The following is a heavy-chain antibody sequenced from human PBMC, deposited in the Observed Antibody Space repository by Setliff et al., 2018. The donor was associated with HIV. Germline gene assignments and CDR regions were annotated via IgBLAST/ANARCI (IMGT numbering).Heavy chain of an antibody. V-gene: IGHV4-31*03. CDR2: IYCSGST. D-gene: IGHD6-6*01. CDR3: ARDLQNLSLVSAFDI. CDR1: GGSISSGGYY. Sequence: SETLSLTCTVSGGSISSGGYYWSWIRQHPGKGLEWIGYIYCSGSTYYNPSLKSRVTISVDTSKNQFSLKLSSVTAADTAVYYCARDLQNLSLVSAFDIWVQGTMVTVSS. J-gene: IGHJ3*02.